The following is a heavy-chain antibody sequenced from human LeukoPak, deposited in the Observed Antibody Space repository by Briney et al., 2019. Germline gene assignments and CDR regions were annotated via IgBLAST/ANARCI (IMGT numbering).Heavy chain of an antibody. CDR1: GGSISSYY. J-gene: IGHJ5*02. D-gene: IGHD4-17*01. CDR3: ARAHYGDPRGAWFDP. Sequence: KPSETLSLTCTVSGGSISSYYWSWIRQPPGKGLEWIGYIYYSGSTNYNPSLKSRVTISVDTSKNQFSLKLSSVTAADTAVYYCARAHYGDPRGAWFDPWGQGTLVTVSS. CDR2: IYYSGST. V-gene: IGHV4-59*01.